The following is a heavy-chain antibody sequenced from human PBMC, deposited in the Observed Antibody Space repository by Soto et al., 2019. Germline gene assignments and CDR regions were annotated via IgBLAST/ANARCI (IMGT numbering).Heavy chain of an antibody. CDR3: ARSHDYTRNWFDP. CDR2: IYPDDSDT. D-gene: IGHD4-4*01. J-gene: IGHJ5*02. CDR1: GYTFRSYW. V-gene: IGHV5-51*01. Sequence: GESLKISCKASGYTFRSYWIGWVRQMPGKGLEWMGIIYPDDSDTRYSPSFQGRVTISADKSINTAYLQWTGLKASDTAMYYCARSHDYTRNWFDPWGQGTLVTVSS.